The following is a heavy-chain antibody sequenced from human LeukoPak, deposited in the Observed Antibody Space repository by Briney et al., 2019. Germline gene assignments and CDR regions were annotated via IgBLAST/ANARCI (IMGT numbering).Heavy chain of an antibody. CDR3: ARGSGGSGSFYYGMDV. Sequence: SETLSLTCAVSGGSISSSNWWSWVRQPPGKGLEWIGEIYHSGSTNYNPSLKSRVTISVDTSKNQFSLKLSSVTAADTAVYYCARGSGGSGSFYYGMDVWGQGTTVTVSS. V-gene: IGHV4-4*02. J-gene: IGHJ6*02. D-gene: IGHD3-10*01. CDR1: GGSISSSNW. CDR2: IYHSGST.